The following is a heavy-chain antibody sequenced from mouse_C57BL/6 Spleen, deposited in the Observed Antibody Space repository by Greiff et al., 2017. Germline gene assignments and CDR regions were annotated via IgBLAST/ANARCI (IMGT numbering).Heavy chain of an antibody. CDR2: IYPRSGNT. CDR1: GYTFTSYG. V-gene: IGHV1-81*01. CDR3: ARSWYYGSSYGRYFDV. Sequence: QVQLQQSGAELARPGASVKLSCKASGYTFTSYGISWVKQRTGQGLEWIGEIYPRSGNTYYNEKFKGKATLTADKSSSTAYMELRSLTSEDSAVYFCARSWYYGSSYGRYFDVWGTGTTVTVSS. D-gene: IGHD1-1*01. J-gene: IGHJ1*03.